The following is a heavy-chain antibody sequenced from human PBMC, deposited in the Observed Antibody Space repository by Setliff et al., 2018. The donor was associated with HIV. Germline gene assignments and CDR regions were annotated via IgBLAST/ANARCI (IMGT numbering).Heavy chain of an antibody. J-gene: IGHJ5*02. Sequence: GSLRLSCAASGFTFDDYAMNWVRQAPGKGLEWVATIKQDGSEIYYMDSVKGRFTISRDNARTSLFLEMRSLRDEDTAVYLCANLWELGAWGQGTLVTVSS. CDR1: GFTFDDYA. D-gene: IGHD3-16*01. V-gene: IGHV3-7*03. CDR2: IKQDGSEI. CDR3: ANLWELGA.